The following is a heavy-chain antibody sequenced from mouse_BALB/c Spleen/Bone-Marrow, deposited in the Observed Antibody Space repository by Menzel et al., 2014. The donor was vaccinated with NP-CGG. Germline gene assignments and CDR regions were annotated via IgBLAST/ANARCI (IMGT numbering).Heavy chain of an antibody. CDR2: INPDSSTI. D-gene: IGHD1-1*01. J-gene: IGHJ3*01. Sequence: EVMLVESGGGLVQPGGSLKLPCAASGFDFSSYWMSWVRKAQGRGLEWIGEINPDSSTINYTPSLKDKFIISRDNAKNTLCLQMSKVRAEDTPLYYCARLSYYGRFAYWGQGTLVTVSA. CDR1: GFDFSSYW. V-gene: IGHV4-1*02. CDR3: ARLSYYGRFAY.